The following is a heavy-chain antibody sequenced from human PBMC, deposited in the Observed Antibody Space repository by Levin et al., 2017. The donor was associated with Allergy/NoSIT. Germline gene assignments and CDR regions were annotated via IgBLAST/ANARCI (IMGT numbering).Heavy chain of an antibody. Sequence: HAGGSLRLSCAASGFTFSSYAMHWVRQAPGKGLEWVAVISYDGSNKYYADSVKGRFTISRDNSKNTLYLQMNSLRAEDTAVYYCARGGYSGFQDYYYGMDVWGQGTTVTVSS. CDR1: GFTFSSYA. D-gene: IGHD5-12*01. CDR2: ISYDGSNK. V-gene: IGHV3-30*04. CDR3: ARGGYSGFQDYYYGMDV. J-gene: IGHJ6*02.